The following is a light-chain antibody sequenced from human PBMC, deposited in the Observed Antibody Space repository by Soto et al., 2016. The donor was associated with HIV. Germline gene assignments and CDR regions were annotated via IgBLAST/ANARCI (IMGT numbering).Light chain of an antibody. J-gene: IGKJ1*01. CDR2: AAS. CDR3: QQYYSTPWT. V-gene: IGKV1-NL1*01. CDR1: QGISNY. Sequence: DIQMTQSPSSLSASVGDRVTITCRASQGISNYLAWYQQKPGKAPKLLLYAASRLESGVPSRFSGSGSGAHFTISISSLQPEDFATYYCQQYYSTPWTFGQGTKVEIK.